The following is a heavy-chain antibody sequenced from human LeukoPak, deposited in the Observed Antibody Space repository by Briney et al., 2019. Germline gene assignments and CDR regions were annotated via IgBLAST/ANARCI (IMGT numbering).Heavy chain of an antibody. D-gene: IGHD6-13*01. V-gene: IGHV4-59*12. CDR1: GGSISSYY. CDR3: ARELPIAAVDY. Sequence: SETLSLTCTVSGGSISSYYWSWIRQPPGKGLEWIGYIYYSGSTYYNPSLKSRVTISVDTSKNQFSLKLSSVTAADTAVYYCARELPIAAVDYWGQGTLVTVSS. CDR2: IYYSGST. J-gene: IGHJ4*02.